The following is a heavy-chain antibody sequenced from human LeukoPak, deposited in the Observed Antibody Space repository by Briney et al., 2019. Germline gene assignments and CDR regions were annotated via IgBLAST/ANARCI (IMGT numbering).Heavy chain of an antibody. CDR1: GGSISSGGYY. D-gene: IGHD2-2*01. CDR3: ARAVRTTEYLTIYYFDY. J-gene: IGHJ4*02. V-gene: IGHV4-61*08. Sequence: SETLSLTCTVSGGSISSGGYYWSWIRQHPGKGLEWIGYIYYSGSTNYNPSLKSRVTISVDTSKNQFSLKLSSVTAADTAVYYCARAVRTTEYLTIYYFDYWGQGTLVTVSS. CDR2: IYYSGST.